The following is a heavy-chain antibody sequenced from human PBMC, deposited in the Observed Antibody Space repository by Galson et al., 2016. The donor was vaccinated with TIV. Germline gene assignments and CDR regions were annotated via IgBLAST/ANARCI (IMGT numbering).Heavy chain of an antibody. CDR2: VSYRGTT. J-gene: IGHJ6*02. CDR3: AKAPGVSSPSWGLYDDDYSMDV. V-gene: IGHV4-59*01. CDR1: GDSINNYY. D-gene: IGHD2-2*01. Sequence: ETLSLTCSVSGDSINNYYWNWIRQPPGEGLEWIGYVSYRGTTNYNPSLRSRVTISMDKSKNLFSLKLTSLTAADTAVYYCAKAPGVSSPSWGLYDDDYSMDVWGRGTTVIVSS.